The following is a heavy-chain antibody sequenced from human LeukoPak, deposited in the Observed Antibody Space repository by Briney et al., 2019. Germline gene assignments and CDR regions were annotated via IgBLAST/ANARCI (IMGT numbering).Heavy chain of an antibody. CDR2: IYQNGRT. Sequence: SETLSLTCTVSGYSISSGDYWGWIRQPPGKGLEWIGNIYQNGRTYYNPSLKSRVTISVDTSKNQFSLKLSSVTAADTAVYYCARQGGGGYYFDYWGQGTMVTVSS. J-gene: IGHJ4*03. CDR1: GYSISSGDY. D-gene: IGHD3-16*01. V-gene: IGHV4-38-2*02. CDR3: ARQGGGGYYFDY.